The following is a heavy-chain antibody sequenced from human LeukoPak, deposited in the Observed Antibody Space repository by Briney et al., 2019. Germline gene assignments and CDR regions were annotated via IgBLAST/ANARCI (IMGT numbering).Heavy chain of an antibody. V-gene: IGHV4-34*01. D-gene: IGHD6-13*01. Sequence: PSETLSLTCAVYGGSFSGYYWSWIPQPPGKGLEWIGEINHSGSTNYNPFLKSRVTISVDTSKNQFSLKLSSVTAADTAVYYCARALPENIAYSSSWFFDYWGQGTLVTVSS. CDR2: INHSGST. CDR1: GGSFSGYY. CDR3: ARALPENIAYSSSWFFDY. J-gene: IGHJ4*02.